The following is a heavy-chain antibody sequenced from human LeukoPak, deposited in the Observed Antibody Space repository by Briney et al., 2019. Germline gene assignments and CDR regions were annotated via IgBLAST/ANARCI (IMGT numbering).Heavy chain of an antibody. Sequence: GGSLRLSCAASGFTFSSYAMSWVRQAPGKGLEWVSVIYSGGSTNYADSVKGRFTISRDNSKNTLYLQMNSLRAEDTAVYYCARGSGYDGYDFWGQGTLVTVSS. D-gene: IGHD5-12*01. CDR2: IYSGGST. CDR1: GFTFSSYA. CDR3: ARGSGYDGYDF. V-gene: IGHV3-53*01. J-gene: IGHJ4*02.